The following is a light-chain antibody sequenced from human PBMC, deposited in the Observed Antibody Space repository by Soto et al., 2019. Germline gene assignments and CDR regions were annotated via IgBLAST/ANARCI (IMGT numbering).Light chain of an antibody. CDR1: QSISSW. V-gene: IGKV1-5*03. J-gene: IGKJ1*01. Sequence: DLPMTQSPSTLSASVGDRVTITCRASQSISSWLAWYQQKPGKAPKLLIYKASSLESGVPSRFSGSGSGTEFTLTISSLQPDDFATYYCQQYNSYETFGQGTKVEIK. CDR2: KAS. CDR3: QQYNSYET.